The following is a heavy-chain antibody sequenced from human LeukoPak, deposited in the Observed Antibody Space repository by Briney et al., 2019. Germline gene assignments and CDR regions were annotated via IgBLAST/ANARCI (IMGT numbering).Heavy chain of an antibody. V-gene: IGHV3-9*03. CDR3: AKGYAAAGTGVYFDY. D-gene: IGHD6-13*01. CDR1: GFTFDDYA. J-gene: IGHJ4*02. Sequence: GRSLRLSCAAPGFTFDDYAMHWVRQAPGKGLEWVSGISWNSGSIGYADSVKGRFTISRDNAKNSLYLQMNSLRAEDMALYYCAKGYAAAGTGVYFDYWGQGTLVTVSS. CDR2: ISWNSGSI.